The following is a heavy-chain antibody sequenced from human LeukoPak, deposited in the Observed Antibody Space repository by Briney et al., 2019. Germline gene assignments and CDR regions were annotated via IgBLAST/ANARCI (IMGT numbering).Heavy chain of an antibody. Sequence: SETLSLTCTVSGGSISSGSYYWSWIRQPAGKGLEWIGRIYTSGSTNYNPSLKSRVTISVDTSKNQFSPRLSSVTAADTAVYYCARDLRRDGYNFYYYYGMDVWGQGTTVTVSS. J-gene: IGHJ6*02. CDR3: ARDLRRDGYNFYYYYGMDV. V-gene: IGHV4-61*02. CDR2: IYTSGST. CDR1: GGSISSGSYY. D-gene: IGHD5-24*01.